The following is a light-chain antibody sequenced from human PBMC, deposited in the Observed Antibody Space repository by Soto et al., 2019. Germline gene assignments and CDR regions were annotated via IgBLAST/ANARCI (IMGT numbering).Light chain of an antibody. V-gene: IGKV3-15*01. CDR3: QQYNNWPET. CDR2: GAS. Sequence: EIVMTQSPATLSVSPGERATLSCRASQSVSSNLAWYQQKPGQAPRLLIYGASTRATGIPARFSGGGSGTEFTLTISSLQSEDFAVYFCQQYNNWPETFGQGTKVEIQ. CDR1: QSVSSN. J-gene: IGKJ1*01.